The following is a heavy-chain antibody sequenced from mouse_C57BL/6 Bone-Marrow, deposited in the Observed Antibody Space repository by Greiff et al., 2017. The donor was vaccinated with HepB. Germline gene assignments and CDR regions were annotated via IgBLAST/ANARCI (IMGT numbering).Heavy chain of an antibody. J-gene: IGHJ3*01. CDR2: IYPGDGDT. Sequence: VQLQESGPELVKPGASVKISCKASGYAFSSSWMNWVKQRPGKGLEWIGRIYPGDGDTNYNGKFKGKATLTADQSSSTAYMQLSSLTSEDSAVYFCSRGPAWFAYWGQGTLVTVSA. CDR3: SRGPAWFAY. CDR1: GYAFSSSW. V-gene: IGHV1-82*01.